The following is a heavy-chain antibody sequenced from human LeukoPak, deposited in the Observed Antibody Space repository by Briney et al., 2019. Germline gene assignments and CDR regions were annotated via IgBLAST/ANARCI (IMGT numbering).Heavy chain of an antibody. CDR2: ISSSSSTI. CDR3: AKEGRGTMVRGGTYYYYGMDV. Sequence: PGGSLRLSCAASGFTFSSYSMNWVRQAPGKGLEWVSYISSSSSTIYYADSVEDRFTISRDNAKNSLYLQMNSLRDGDTAVYYCAKEGRGTMVRGGTYYYYGMDVWGQGTTVTVSS. J-gene: IGHJ6*02. V-gene: IGHV3-48*02. D-gene: IGHD3-10*01. CDR1: GFTFSSYS.